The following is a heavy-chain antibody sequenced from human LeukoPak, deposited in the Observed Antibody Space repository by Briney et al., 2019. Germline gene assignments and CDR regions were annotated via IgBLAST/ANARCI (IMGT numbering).Heavy chain of an antibody. J-gene: IGHJ4*02. V-gene: IGHV3-48*02. CDR1: GFTFSDYS. D-gene: IGHD2-21*01. Sequence: TGGSLRLSCAASGFTFSDYSMNWVRQAPGKGLDWVSYIISSRTTIFYADSVKGRFTISRDNAKNSLFLQMNGLRDEDTALYYCARERVIAAAGDGFDSWGQGTLVTVSS. CDR2: IISSRTTI. CDR3: ARERVIAAAGDGFDS.